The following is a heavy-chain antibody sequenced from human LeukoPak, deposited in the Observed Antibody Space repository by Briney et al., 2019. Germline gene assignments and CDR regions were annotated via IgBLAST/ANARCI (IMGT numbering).Heavy chain of an antibody. CDR1: SYTFSSYG. Sequence: GASVKVSCKASSYTFSSYGISWVRQAPGQGLEWMGWISGYNGNTNSAQKRQGRVSMTTDTSTSTAYVELRSLRSDDTAVYYCARDRSPDFWSGDYRDAFDIWGQGTMVTVSS. D-gene: IGHD3-3*01. J-gene: IGHJ3*02. V-gene: IGHV1-18*01. CDR2: ISGYNGNT. CDR3: ARDRSPDFWSGDYRDAFDI.